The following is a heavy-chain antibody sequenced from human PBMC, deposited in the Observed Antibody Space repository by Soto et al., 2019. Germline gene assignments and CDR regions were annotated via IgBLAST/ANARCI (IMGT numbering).Heavy chain of an antibody. V-gene: IGHV1-46*01. J-gene: IGHJ4*02. CDR3: ARRGGWFGGTDVFDY. Sequence: GASVKVSCKASGYTFTSYYMHWVRQAPGQGLEWMGIINPSGGSTSYAQKFQGRVTMTRDTSTSTVYMELSSLRSEDTAVYYCARRGGWFGGTDVFDYWVQGTLVTVSS. CDR2: INPSGGST. D-gene: IGHD3-10*01. CDR1: GYTFTSYY.